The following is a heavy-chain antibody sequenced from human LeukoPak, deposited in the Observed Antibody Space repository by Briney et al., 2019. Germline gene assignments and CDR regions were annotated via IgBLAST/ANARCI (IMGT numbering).Heavy chain of an antibody. Sequence: GWSLRLSCAASGFTFSSYWMHWVRQAPGKGLVWVSRINSDGSSTSYADSVKGRFTISRDNAKNTLYLQMNSLRAEDTAAYYCARAGERGLKLRVYLDYGGQGTLVTVS. CDR2: INSDGSST. CDR1: GFTFSSYW. CDR3: ARAGERGLKLRVYLDY. D-gene: IGHD5-24*01. J-gene: IGHJ4*02. V-gene: IGHV3-74*01.